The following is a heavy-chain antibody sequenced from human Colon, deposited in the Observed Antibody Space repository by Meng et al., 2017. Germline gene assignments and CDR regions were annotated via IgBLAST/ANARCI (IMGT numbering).Heavy chain of an antibody. CDR1: GYTLY. Sequence: QVQLVQPGAEVKKPGASVTVPCKASGYTLYIHWVRLRPGEGLEWMGRINPRTGDTKSAQSFQGRVTMTRDTSTTTFSMDLRSLTTDDSAIYFCARESADGGSFDLWGQGTLVTVSS. D-gene: IGHD2-15*01. CDR3: ARESADGGSFDL. V-gene: IGHV1-2*06. CDR2: INPRTGDT. J-gene: IGHJ4*02.